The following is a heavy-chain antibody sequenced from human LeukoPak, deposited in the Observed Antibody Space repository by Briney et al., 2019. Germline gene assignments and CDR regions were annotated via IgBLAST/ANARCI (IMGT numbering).Heavy chain of an antibody. V-gene: IGHV3-53*05. CDR2: IYGGDNT. CDR1: GFTVSNNY. Sequence: GGSLRLSCAASGFTVSNNYMSWVRQAPGKGLEWVSVIYGGDNTYYADSVKGRFTISRDNSKNTLYLQMNSLRAEDTAVYYCAKDVVIDSSSGGYWGQGTLVTVSS. CDR3: AKDVVIDSSSGGY. D-gene: IGHD6-6*01. J-gene: IGHJ4*02.